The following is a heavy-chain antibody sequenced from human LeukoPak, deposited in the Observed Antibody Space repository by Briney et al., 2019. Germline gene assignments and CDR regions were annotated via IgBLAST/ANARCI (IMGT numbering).Heavy chain of an antibody. CDR3: ARDAERYSSSWYRGYFQH. J-gene: IGHJ1*01. CDR2: IYYSGST. D-gene: IGHD6-13*01. Sequence: SETLSLTCTVSGGSISSSSYYWGWIRQPPGKGLEWIGNIYYSGSTNYDPSLKSRVTISVDTSKNQFSLKLSSVTAADTAVYYCARDAERYSSSWYRGYFQHWGQGTLVTVSS. V-gene: IGHV4-39*07. CDR1: GGSISSSSYY.